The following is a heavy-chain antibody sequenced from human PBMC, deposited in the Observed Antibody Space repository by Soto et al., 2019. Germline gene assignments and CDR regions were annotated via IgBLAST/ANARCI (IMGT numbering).Heavy chain of an antibody. D-gene: IGHD4-17*01. J-gene: IGHJ4*02. CDR2: IYYSGST. CDR1: GGSFSAYY. CDR3: ARVQYDYGDYVGQSYFDY. V-gene: IGHV4-59*13. Sequence: PSETLSLTFAVYGGSFSAYYWSWIRQPPLHVLEWIGYIYYSGSTNYNPSLKRRVTISVDTSKNQFSLKLSSVTAADTAVYYVARVQYDYGDYVGQSYFDYWGQGTLVPESS.